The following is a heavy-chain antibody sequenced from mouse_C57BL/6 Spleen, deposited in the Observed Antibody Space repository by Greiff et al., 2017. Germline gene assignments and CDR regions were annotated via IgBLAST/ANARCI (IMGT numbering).Heavy chain of an antibody. D-gene: IGHD4-1*01. CDR3: ARTGTRAMDY. CDR1: GFTFTDYY. V-gene: IGHV7-3*01. Sequence: EVKLVESGGGLVQPGGSLSLSCAASGFTFTDYYMSWVRQPPGKALEWLGFIRNKANGYTTEYSASVKGRFTISRDNSQSILYRQMNALGAEDSATYYCARTGTRAMDYWGQGTSVTVSS. CDR2: IRNKANGYTT. J-gene: IGHJ4*01.